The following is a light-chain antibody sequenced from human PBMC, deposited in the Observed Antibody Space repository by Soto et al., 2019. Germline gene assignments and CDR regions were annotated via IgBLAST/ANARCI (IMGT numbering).Light chain of an antibody. J-gene: IGKJ1*01. CDR3: QQTYITPRT. CDR1: QSITNY. Sequence: DIQLTQSPSSLSASVGYRVTITCRASQSITNYLNWYQQKPGKATELLIYAASTLQRGVPSRFSGSGSGTEFAFTISSLQPEDFATYYCQQTYITPRTFGQGTKVEVK. CDR2: AAS. V-gene: IGKV1-39*01.